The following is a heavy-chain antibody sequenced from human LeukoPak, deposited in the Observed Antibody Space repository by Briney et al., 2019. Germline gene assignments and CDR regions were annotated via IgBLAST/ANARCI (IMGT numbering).Heavy chain of an antibody. CDR1: GGSFSGYY. D-gene: IGHD2-15*01. CDR3: ARPYCSGGSCYFQH. V-gene: IGHV4-34*01. CDR2: IHHSGST. Sequence: SETLSLTCAVYGGSFSGYYWSWIRQPPGKGLEWIGEIHHSGSTNYNPSLKSRVTISVDTSKNQFSLKLSSVTAADTAVYYCARPYCSGGSCYFQHWGQGTLVTVSS. J-gene: IGHJ1*01.